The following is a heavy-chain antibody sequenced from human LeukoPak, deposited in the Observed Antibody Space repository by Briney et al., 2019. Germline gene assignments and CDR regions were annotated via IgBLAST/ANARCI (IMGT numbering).Heavy chain of an antibody. J-gene: IGHJ4*02. CDR1: GFTFCSYA. V-gene: IGHV3-23*01. CDR3: ARDFWYFDC. Sequence: GGSLRLSCAVSGFTFCSYAMSWVRQAPGKGLEWVSAISGSGGSTFYADSVKGRFTISRDNSKNTLYLQMNSLRGEDTAVYYCARDFWYFDCWGQGTLVTVSS. CDR2: ISGSGGST.